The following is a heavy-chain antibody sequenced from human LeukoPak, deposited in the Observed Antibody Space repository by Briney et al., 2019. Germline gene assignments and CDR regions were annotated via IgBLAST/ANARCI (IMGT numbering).Heavy chain of an antibody. CDR3: ARSEQFPYYMDV. CDR1: GYTFTSYD. D-gene: IGHD6-19*01. Sequence: ASVKVPCKASGYTFTSYDINWVRQATGQGLEWMGWIYPNSGGTNYAQKFQGRVTMTRDTSISTAYMELSRLRSDDTAVYYCARSEQFPYYMDVWGKGTTVTVSS. J-gene: IGHJ6*03. CDR2: IYPNSGGT. V-gene: IGHV1-2*02.